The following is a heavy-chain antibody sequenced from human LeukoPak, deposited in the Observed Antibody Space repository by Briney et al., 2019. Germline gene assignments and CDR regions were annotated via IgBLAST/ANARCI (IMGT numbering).Heavy chain of an antibody. D-gene: IGHD5-12*01. CDR2: IDPSSGVP. Sequence: ASLKVSCKASGYTFTGQFIHWLRQAPGQGLQWMGWIDPSSGVPHYAQQCQDTITLTRATSIATAYMEVHRLQSDDTAVNFCARSGFSTGFYLDFWGQGTLISVSS. V-gene: IGHV1-2*02. J-gene: IGHJ4*02. CDR1: GYTFTGQF. CDR3: ARSGFSTGFYLDF.